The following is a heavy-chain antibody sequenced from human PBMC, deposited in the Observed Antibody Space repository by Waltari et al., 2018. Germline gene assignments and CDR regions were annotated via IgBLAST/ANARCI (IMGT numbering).Heavy chain of an antibody. CDR3: SRSGSDDWFDP. Sequence: EVQLLQSGAEVKKPGATVKISCKSSGYTFTDYYIHWVKPTPGKGLEWMGRVGPKDGETIYAEKFQDRVTISADTSTDTVYMIMNGLRFDDTALYFCSRSGSDDWFDPWGRGTPVTVVS. CDR2: VGPKDGET. J-gene: IGHJ5*02. V-gene: IGHV1-69-2*01. D-gene: IGHD2-15*01. CDR1: GYTFTDYY.